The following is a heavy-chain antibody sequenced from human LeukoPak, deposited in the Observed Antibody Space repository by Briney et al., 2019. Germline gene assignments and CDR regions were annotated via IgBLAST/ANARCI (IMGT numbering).Heavy chain of an antibody. V-gene: IGHV1-69*05. CDR3: ASYDSSGYYRHDGYFDL. Sequence: SVKVSCKASGGTFSSYAISWVRQAPGLGLEWMGGIIPIFGTANYAQKFQGRVTITTDESTTTAYMELSSLRSEDTAVYYCASYDSSGYYRHDGYFDLWGRGTLVTASS. CDR1: GGTFSSYA. CDR2: IIPIFGTA. D-gene: IGHD3-22*01. J-gene: IGHJ2*01.